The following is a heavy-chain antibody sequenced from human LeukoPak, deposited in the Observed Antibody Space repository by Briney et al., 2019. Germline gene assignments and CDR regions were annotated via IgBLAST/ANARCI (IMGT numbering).Heavy chain of an antibody. CDR3: WYYYDSSNAVVNAFDI. CDR2: INPNSGGT. CDR1: GYTFTAYY. D-gene: IGHD3-22*01. V-gene: IGHV1-2*02. J-gene: IGHJ3*02. Sequence: ASVKVSCKASGYTFTAYYMHWVRQAPGQGLEWMGWINPNSGGTNYAQKFQGRVTMTRDTSISTAYMELSRLRSDDTAVYYCWYYYDSSNAVVNAFDIWGQGTMVTVSS.